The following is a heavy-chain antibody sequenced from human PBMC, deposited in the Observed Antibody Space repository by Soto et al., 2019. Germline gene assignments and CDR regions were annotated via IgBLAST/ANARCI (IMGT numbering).Heavy chain of an antibody. Sequence: QVQLQESGPGLVKPSQTLSLTCTVSGGSISSGDDFWTWIRQPPGKGLEWIGYIYYSGSTYYNPSLKIRLTMSVDTSKNQFSLKLSSVTAADTAVYYCARERAKWKDYYYYGMDVWGQGTTVTVSS. D-gene: IGHD1-20*01. J-gene: IGHJ6*02. CDR1: GGSISSGDDF. CDR2: IYYSGST. CDR3: ARERAKWKDYYYYGMDV. V-gene: IGHV4-30-4*01.